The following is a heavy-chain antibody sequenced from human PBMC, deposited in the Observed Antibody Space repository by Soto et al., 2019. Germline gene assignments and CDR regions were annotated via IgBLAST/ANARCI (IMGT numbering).Heavy chain of an antibody. J-gene: IGHJ3*02. D-gene: IGHD5-12*01. CDR3: AKDAVATTIVRNAFDI. CDR2: ISGSGGST. CDR1: GFTFSSYA. V-gene: IGHV3-23*01. Sequence: AWGSLRLSCAASGFTFSSYAMSWVRQAPGKGLEWVSAISGSGGSTYYADSVKGRFTISRDNSKNTLYLQMNSLRAEDTAVYYCAKDAVATTIVRNAFDIWGQGTMVTVSS.